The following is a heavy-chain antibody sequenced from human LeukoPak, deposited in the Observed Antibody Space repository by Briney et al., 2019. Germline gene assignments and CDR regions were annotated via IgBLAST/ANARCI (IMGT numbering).Heavy chain of an antibody. V-gene: IGHV3-7*03. Sequence: GGSLRLSCAASGFSFSAYWMTWVRQAPGTGLEWVANINPAGTETYYVDPVKGRFTISRDNAKNSLYLQMDSLRAEDTALYYCARAPITSPFYFDYWGQGTLVTVSS. J-gene: IGHJ4*02. CDR3: ARAPITSPFYFDY. D-gene: IGHD2-2*01. CDR2: INPAGTET. CDR1: GFSFSAYW.